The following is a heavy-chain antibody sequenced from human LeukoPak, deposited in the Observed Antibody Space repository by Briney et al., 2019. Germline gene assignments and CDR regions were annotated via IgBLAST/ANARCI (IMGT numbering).Heavy chain of an antibody. CDR2: ISSSGGTA. CDR3: ARAHGGLVPTIAFDH. CDR1: EFTFSSYT. D-gene: IGHD5-12*01. Sequence: GGSLRLSCAASEFTFSSYTMSWVRQAPGKGLEWVSGISSSGGTAYYADSVKGRFTISRDNSKNTLCLQMNSLRAEDTAVYYCARAHGGLVPTIAFDHWGQGTLVTVSS. J-gene: IGHJ4*02. V-gene: IGHV3-23*01.